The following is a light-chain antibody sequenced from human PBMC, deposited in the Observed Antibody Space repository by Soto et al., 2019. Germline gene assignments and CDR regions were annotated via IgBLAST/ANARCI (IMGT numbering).Light chain of an antibody. V-gene: IGKV1-39*01. CDR3: QQSYSLPPT. CDR2: AAS. Sequence: DIQMTQSPSSLSASVEDRVTITCRASQSISSYLNWYQQKPGKAPKLLINAASSLQSGVPSRFSGSGSGTDFTLTISSLQPEDFATYYCQQSYSLPPTFGGGTKVDIK. CDR1: QSISSY. J-gene: IGKJ4*01.